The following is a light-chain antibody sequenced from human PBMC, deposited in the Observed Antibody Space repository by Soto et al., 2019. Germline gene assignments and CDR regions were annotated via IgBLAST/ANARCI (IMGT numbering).Light chain of an antibody. CDR1: QTISSW. V-gene: IGKV1-5*03. J-gene: IGKJ1*01. CDR3: QHYKSYSQA. CDR2: KAS. Sequence: DIQMTQSPSTLSGSVGDRVTITCRASQTISSWLAWYQQKPGKAPKLLSYKASTLKSGVPSRFSGSGSGTEFTLTISSLQPDDFATYYCQHYKSYSQAFGQGTKVEL.